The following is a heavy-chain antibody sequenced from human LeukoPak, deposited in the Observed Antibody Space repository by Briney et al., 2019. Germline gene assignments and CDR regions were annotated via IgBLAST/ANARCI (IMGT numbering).Heavy chain of an antibody. CDR3: ARGLLTFDY. CDR1: GGSFNDYF. J-gene: IGHJ4*02. V-gene: IGHV4-34*01. Sequence: PSETLSLTCVVYGGSFNDYFWSWIRQSPGKGLEWIGEINHSGSTNYNPSLKRRLIISVDTSKNQFSLRVNSVTAADTAVYYCARGLLTFDYWGQGTLVTVSS. CDR2: INHSGST.